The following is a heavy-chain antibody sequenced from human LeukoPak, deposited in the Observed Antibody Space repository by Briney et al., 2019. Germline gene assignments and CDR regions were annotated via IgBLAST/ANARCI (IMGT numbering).Heavy chain of an antibody. CDR1: GFTFSSYS. D-gene: IGHD3-22*01. V-gene: IGHV3-21*01. J-gene: IGHJ4*02. CDR3: ARKTYYYDSSGYYYAPFFDY. CDR2: ISSSSSYI. Sequence: GGSLRLSRAASGFTFSSYSMNWVRQAPGKGLEWVSSISSSSSYIYYADSVKGRFTISRDNAKNSLYLQMNSLRAEDTAVYYCARKTYYYDSSGYYYAPFFDYWGQGTLVTVSS.